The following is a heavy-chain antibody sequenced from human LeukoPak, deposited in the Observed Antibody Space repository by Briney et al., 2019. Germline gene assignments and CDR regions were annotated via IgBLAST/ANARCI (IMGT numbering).Heavy chain of an antibody. V-gene: IGHV3-74*01. Sequence: GGSLRLSCAASGFTFSSYWMHWVRQVPGKGLVWVSRIYSDGSSTSYADSVKGRFTISRDNAKNTLYVQMNSLRAEDTAIYYCAKNRRGCSSASCYGYYFDYWGQGIQVTVSS. CDR1: GFTFSSYW. CDR2: IYSDGSST. CDR3: AKNRRGCSSASCYGYYFDY. J-gene: IGHJ4*02. D-gene: IGHD2-2*01.